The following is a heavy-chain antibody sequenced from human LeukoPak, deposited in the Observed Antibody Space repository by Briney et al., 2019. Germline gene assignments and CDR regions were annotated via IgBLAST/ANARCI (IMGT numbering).Heavy chain of an antibody. CDR2: IYYSGST. V-gene: IGHV4-59*01. CDR3: ARDRSQVGWGWFDP. CDR1: GGSSSSYY. D-gene: IGHD3-10*01. J-gene: IGHJ5*02. Sequence: SETLSLTCTVSGGSSSSYYWSWIRQPPGKGLEWIGYIYYSGSTNYNPSLKSRVTISVDTSKNQFSLKLSSVTAADTAVYYCARDRSQVGWGWFDPWGQGTLVTVSS.